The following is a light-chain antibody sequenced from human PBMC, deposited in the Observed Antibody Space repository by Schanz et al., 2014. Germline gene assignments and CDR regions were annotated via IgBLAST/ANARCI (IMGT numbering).Light chain of an antibody. V-gene: IGKV3-11*01. J-gene: IGKJ4*01. CDR3: QQYGGSPLLT. CDR1: QSVSSY. CDR2: DAS. Sequence: EIVLTQSPATLSLSPGERATLSCRASQSVSSYLAWYQQKPGQAPRLLIYDASNRATGIPARFSGSGSGTDFTLTISRLEPEDFAVYYCQQYGGSPLLTFGGGTKVEIK.